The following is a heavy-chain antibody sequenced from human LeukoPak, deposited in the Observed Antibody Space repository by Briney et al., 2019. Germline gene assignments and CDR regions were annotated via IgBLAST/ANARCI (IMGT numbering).Heavy chain of an antibody. CDR3: AREGSGHYDFWSGYPPYYGMDV. CDR2: IYTSGST. V-gene: IGHV4-4*07. Sequence: PSETLSLTCTVSGGSISSYYWSWIRQPAGKGLEWIGRIYTSGSTNCNPSLKSRVTMSVDTSKNQFSLKLSSVTAADTAVYYCAREGSGHYDFWSGYPPYYGMDVWGQGTTVTVSS. J-gene: IGHJ6*02. CDR1: GGSISSYY. D-gene: IGHD3-3*01.